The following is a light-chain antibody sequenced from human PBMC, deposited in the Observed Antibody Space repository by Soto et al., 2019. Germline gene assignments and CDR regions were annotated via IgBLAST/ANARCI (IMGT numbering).Light chain of an antibody. J-gene: IGLJ3*02. CDR3: AAWDDSLSAS. V-gene: IGLV1-47*01. CDR1: SSNIGSNY. CDR2: RNN. Sequence: QSVLTQPPSASGTPGQGVTISCSGSSSNIGSNYVYWYQQLPGTAPKLLIYRNNQRPSGVPDRFSGSKSGTSASLAISGLRSEDEADYYCAAWDDSLSASFGGGTKLTVL.